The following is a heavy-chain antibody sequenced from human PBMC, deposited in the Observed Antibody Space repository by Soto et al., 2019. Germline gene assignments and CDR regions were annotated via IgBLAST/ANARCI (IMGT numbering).Heavy chain of an antibody. CDR3: ARDILWFGELINWFDP. CDR2: INHSGST. Sequence: SETLSLTCTVSGGSISSSSYYWSWIRQPPGKGLEWIGEINHSGSTNYNPSLKSRVTISVDTSKNQFSLKLSSVTAADTAVYYCARDILWFGELINWFDPWGQGTLITVSS. CDR1: GGSISSSSYY. J-gene: IGHJ5*02. D-gene: IGHD3-10*01. V-gene: IGHV4-39*07.